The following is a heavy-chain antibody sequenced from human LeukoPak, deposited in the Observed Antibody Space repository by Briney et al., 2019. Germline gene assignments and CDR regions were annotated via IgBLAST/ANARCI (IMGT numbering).Heavy chain of an antibody. CDR2: ISSSSSYI. V-gene: IGHV3-21*01. CDR3: ARHCSGGSCYYYYYGMDV. J-gene: IGHJ6*02. D-gene: IGHD2-15*01. Sequence: QPGGSLRLSCAASGFTFSSYSMNWVRQAPGKGLEWVSSISSSSSYIYYADSVKGRFTISRDNAKNSLYLQMNSLRAEDTAVYYCARHCSGGSCYYYYYGMDVWGQGTTVTVSS. CDR1: GFTFSSYS.